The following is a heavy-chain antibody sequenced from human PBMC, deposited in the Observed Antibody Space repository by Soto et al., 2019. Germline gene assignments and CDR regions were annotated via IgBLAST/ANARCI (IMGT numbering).Heavy chain of an antibody. CDR1: RGSFSEYY. CDR2: ITHTGST. CDR3: ARGNRVTVFGVVRPYYGMDV. Sequence: SETLSLTCAVYRGSFSEYYWSWIRQPPGKGLESIGEITHTGSTNYSPSLKGRVTISVDMSKNQFSLKLSSVTAADTAVYYCARGNRVTVFGVVRPYYGMDVWGQGTTVTVS. J-gene: IGHJ6*02. V-gene: IGHV4-34*01. D-gene: IGHD3-3*01.